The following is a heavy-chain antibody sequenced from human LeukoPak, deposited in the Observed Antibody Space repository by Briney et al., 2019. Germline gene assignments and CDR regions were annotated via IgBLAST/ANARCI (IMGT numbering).Heavy chain of an antibody. V-gene: IGHV4-39*07. CDR1: GGSISSSSYY. J-gene: IGHJ4*02. CDR2: IYYGGST. Sequence: SETLSLTCTVSGGSISSSSYYWGWIRQPPGKGLEWIGSIYYGGSTYYNPSLKSRVTISVDTSKNQFSLKLSSVTAADTAVYYCARDGRYSYGYIYDYWGQGTLVTVSS. CDR3: ARDGRYSYGYIYDY. D-gene: IGHD5-18*01.